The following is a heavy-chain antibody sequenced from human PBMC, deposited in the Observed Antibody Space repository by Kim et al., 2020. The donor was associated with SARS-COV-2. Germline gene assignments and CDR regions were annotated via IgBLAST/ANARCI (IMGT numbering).Heavy chain of an antibody. CDR3: ARDLMAAGSNPEVH. Sequence: SVKVSCKASGGTFSSYAISWVRQAPGQGLEWMGGIIPIFGTANYAQKFQGRVTITADESTSTAYMELSSLRSEDTAVYYCARDLMAAGSNPEVHWGQGTLVTVSS. CDR2: IIPIFGTA. CDR1: GGTFSSYA. D-gene: IGHD6-13*01. J-gene: IGHJ4*02. V-gene: IGHV1-69*13.